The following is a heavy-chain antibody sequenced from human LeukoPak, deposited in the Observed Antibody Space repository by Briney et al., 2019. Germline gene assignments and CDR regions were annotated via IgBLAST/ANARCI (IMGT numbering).Heavy chain of an antibody. Sequence: GGSLRLSCAASGFTFSKYWMLWVRQAAGKGLESVARINTDGTATTYADSVKGRFTVSRDNAKNTMFLQMNSVRDEDTAVYYCATKQWLAPPPDSWGQGTPVTVSS. J-gene: IGHJ4*02. CDR2: INTDGTAT. CDR3: ATKQWLAPPPDS. D-gene: IGHD6-19*01. CDR1: GFTFSKYW. V-gene: IGHV3-74*01.